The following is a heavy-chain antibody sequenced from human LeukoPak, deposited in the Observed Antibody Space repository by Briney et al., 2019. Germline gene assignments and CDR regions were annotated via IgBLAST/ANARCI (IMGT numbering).Heavy chain of an antibody. CDR1: GFTFSTYW. V-gene: IGHV3-7*04. CDR2: IKQDGGET. CDR3: ARVDTGYASSWFGGLWFDY. Sequence: GGSLRLSCGASGFTFSTYWMSWVRQAPGKGLEWVASIKQDGGETNYVDSVRGRFTISRDNAKNSVYLQMSRLRAEDTAVYYCARVDTGYASSWFGGLWFDYWGQGSPVTVSS. D-gene: IGHD6-13*01. J-gene: IGHJ4*02.